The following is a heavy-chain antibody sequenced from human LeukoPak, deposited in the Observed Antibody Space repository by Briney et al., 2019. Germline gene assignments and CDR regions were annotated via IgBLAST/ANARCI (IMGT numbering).Heavy chain of an antibody. J-gene: IGHJ4*02. CDR3: AKGDSSGWYAYYFDY. V-gene: IGHV3-9*01. D-gene: IGHD6-19*01. CDR2: ISWNSGSI. CDR1: GFTFDDYA. Sequence: PGRSLRLSCAASGFTFDDYAMRWVRQAPGKGLEWVSGISWNSGSIGYADSVKGRFTISRDNAKNSLYLQMNSLRPEDTALYYCAKGDSSGWYAYYFDYWGQGTLVTVSA.